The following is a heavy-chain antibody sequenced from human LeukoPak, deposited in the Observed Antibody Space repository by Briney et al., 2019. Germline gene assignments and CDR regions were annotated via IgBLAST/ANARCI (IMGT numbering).Heavy chain of an antibody. CDR3: ARIRYCSGGSCFKTFAY. D-gene: IGHD2-15*01. J-gene: IGHJ4*02. CDR1: GFSLSTSGMC. CDR2: IDWDDDK. V-gene: IGHV2-70*11. Sequence: ESGPALVKPTQTLTLTCTFSGFSLSTSGMCVSWIRQPPGKALEWLARIDWDDDKYYSTSLKTRLTISKDTSKNQVVLTMTNMDPVDTATYYCARIRYCSGGSCFKTFAYWGQGTLVTVSS.